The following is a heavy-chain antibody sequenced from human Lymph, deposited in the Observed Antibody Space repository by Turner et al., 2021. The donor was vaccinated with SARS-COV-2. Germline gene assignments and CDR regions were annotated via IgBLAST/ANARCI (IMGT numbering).Heavy chain of an antibody. V-gene: IGHV4-59*01. CDR2: IFYRGST. CDR1: GGSMKNNY. D-gene: IGHD2-21*02. J-gene: IGHJ5*02. Sequence: QVQLQESGPRLVKPLETLSLTCTVSGGSMKNNYWGWLRQPPGRRLEWIGFIFYRGSTNYNPSLKSRVTISVDTSENQFSLKLTSVTAADTAIYYCARQTVNNWVDPWGQGTLVTVSS. CDR3: ARQTVNNWVDP.